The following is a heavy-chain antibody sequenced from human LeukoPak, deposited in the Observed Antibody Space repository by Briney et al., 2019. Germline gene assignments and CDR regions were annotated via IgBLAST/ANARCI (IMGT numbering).Heavy chain of an antibody. CDR1: GGTFSSYA. Sequence: GASVKVSCKASGGTFSSYAISWVRQAPGQGLEWMGGIIPIFGTANYAQKFQGRVTITADKSTSTAYMELSSLRSEDTAVYYCARATGDDEYYYYYMDVWGKGTTVTVSS. V-gene: IGHV1-69*06. CDR2: IIPIFGTA. J-gene: IGHJ6*03. CDR3: ARATGDDEYYYYYMDV. D-gene: IGHD7-27*01.